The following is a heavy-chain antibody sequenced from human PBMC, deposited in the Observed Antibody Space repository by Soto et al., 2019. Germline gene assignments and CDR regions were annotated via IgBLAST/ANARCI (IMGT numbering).Heavy chain of an antibody. J-gene: IGHJ4*02. CDR1: GGSISSYY. CDR3: ARTYYDYIWGSYRYYYFDY. D-gene: IGHD3-16*02. V-gene: IGHV4-59*08. CDR2: IYYSGST. Sequence: QVQLQESGPGLVKPSETLSLTCTVSGGSISSYYWSWIRQPPGKGLEWIGYIYYSGSTNYNPSLNSRVTISVDPSKNQFSLKLSSVTAADTAVYYCARTYYDYIWGSYRYYYFDYWGQGTLVTVSS.